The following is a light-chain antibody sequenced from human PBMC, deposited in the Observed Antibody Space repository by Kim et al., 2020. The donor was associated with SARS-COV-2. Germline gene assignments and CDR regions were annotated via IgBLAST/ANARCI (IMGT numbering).Light chain of an antibody. V-gene: IGKV3-15*01. CDR1: QSVGSN. Sequence: SVSPGERATLSCRASQSVGSNLAWYQQKPGQAPRLLMYTVSTRATGIPARFSGSGSGTEFTLTISSLQSEDFAVYYCQQYNNWITFGQGTRLESK. CDR3: QQYNNWIT. CDR2: TVS. J-gene: IGKJ5*01.